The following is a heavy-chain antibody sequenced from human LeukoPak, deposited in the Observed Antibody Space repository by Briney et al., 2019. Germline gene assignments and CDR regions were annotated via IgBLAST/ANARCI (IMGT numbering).Heavy chain of an antibody. CDR1: GFTFSSYG. D-gene: IGHD6-19*01. Sequence: GGSLRLSCAASGFTFSSYGMHWVRQAPGKGLEWVAVIWYDGSNKYYADSVKGRFTISRDNSKNTLYLQMNSLRAEDTAVYYCARDRGSGWNYYYYGMDVWGQGTTVTVSS. V-gene: IGHV3-33*01. J-gene: IGHJ6*02. CDR3: ARDRGSGWNYYYYGMDV. CDR2: IWYDGSNK.